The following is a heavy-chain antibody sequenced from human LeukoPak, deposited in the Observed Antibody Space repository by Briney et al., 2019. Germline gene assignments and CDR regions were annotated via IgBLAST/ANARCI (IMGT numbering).Heavy chain of an antibody. D-gene: IGHD5-18*01. CDR3: ARDSGYSYGYAFDY. Sequence: PGGSLRLSCAASGFTFSSYSMNWVRQAPGKGLEWVSSISSSSSYIYYADSAKGRFTISRDNAKNSLYLQMNSLRAEDTAVYYCARDSGYSYGYAFDYWGQGTLVTVSS. CDR1: GFTFSSYS. J-gene: IGHJ4*02. CDR2: ISSSSSYI. V-gene: IGHV3-21*01.